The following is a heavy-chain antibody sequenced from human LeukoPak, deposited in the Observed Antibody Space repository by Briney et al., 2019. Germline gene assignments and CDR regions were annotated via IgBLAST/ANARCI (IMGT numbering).Heavy chain of an antibody. V-gene: IGHV3-74*01. CDR2: INSDGTT. J-gene: IGHJ6*02. Sequence: GSLRLSCAASGLILSGHWMHWVRQAPGKGLVWVSRINSDGTTTYADSVKGRFTISRDNAKNTLYLQMNSLRAEDTAVFYCARQVNYGMDVWGQGTTVTVSS. CDR3: ARQVNYGMDV. CDR1: GLILSGHW. D-gene: IGHD2-21*01.